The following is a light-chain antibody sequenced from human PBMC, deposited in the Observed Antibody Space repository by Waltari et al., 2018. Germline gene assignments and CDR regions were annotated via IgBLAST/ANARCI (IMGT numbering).Light chain of an antibody. J-gene: IGLJ3*02. CDR3: ETGGHGTWV. CDR1: SGHSSML. Sequence: QLVLTQSPSAAASLGASVTLTCTLSSGHSSMLIAWLPRQAEKGPRYLMKVNSDGSHSKGDDTPDRFSGSSSGAERYLTISNLQPEDEADYYCETGGHGTWVFGGGTKVTVL. V-gene: IGLV4-69*01. CDR2: VNSDGSH.